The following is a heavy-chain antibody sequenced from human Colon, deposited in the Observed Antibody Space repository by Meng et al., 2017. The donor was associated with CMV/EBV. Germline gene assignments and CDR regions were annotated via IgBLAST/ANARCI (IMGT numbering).Heavy chain of an antibody. Sequence: KTSGYPFTIHYLHWVRQAPGRGLEWMGWMNPNSGDPNYAQKFQDRVEMTRDTTVNTAYLDLTSLRSADTAVYYCATLSIYDSTISDFWGQGTLVTVSS. CDR3: ATLSIYDSTISDF. D-gene: IGHD5/OR15-5a*01. CDR1: GYPFTIHY. V-gene: IGHV1-2*02. CDR2: MNPNSGDP. J-gene: IGHJ4*02.